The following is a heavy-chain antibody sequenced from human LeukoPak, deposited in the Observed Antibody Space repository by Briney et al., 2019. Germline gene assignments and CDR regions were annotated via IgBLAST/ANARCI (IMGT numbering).Heavy chain of an antibody. Sequence: GGSLRLSCAASGFTFSSYAMSWVRQAPGKGPEFVSVIGGDGLTTFYADSVKDRFTISRDNSKSTLYLEMSSLRAEDTAVYYCAKDLIGYCSSTSCYWHAFDIWGQGTMVTVSS. J-gene: IGHJ3*02. CDR1: GFTFSSYA. D-gene: IGHD2-2*01. CDR2: IGGDGLTT. CDR3: AKDLIGYCSSTSCYWHAFDI. V-gene: IGHV3-23*01.